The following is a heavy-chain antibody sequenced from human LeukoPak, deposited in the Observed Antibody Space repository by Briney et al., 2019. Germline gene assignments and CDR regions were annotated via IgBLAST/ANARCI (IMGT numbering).Heavy chain of an antibody. J-gene: IGHJ1*01. CDR2: IIPIFGTA. Sequence: SVKVSCKASEGTFSSYAISWVRQAPGQGLEWMGGIIPIFGTANYAQKFQGRVTITADESTSTAYMELSSLRSEDTAVYYCAGSTVTRLAEYFQHWGQGTLVTVSS. D-gene: IGHD4-17*01. V-gene: IGHV1-69*13. CDR3: AGSTVTRLAEYFQH. CDR1: EGTFSSYA.